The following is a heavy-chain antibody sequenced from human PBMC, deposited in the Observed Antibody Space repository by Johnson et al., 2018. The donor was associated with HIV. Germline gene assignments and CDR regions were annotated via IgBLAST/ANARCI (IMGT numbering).Heavy chain of an antibody. CDR3: AKDVSNDWPNAFDI. CDR2: IRYDGSGK. J-gene: IGHJ3*02. Sequence: QVQLVESGGGVVQPGGSLTLSCAASGFVFSDYVMHWVRQAPGKGLDWVTFIRYDGSGKYYADSVNGRFTISRDNSKNTLYLQMNSLRAEDTAVYYCAKDVSNDWPNAFDIWGQGTTVTVSS. D-gene: IGHD3-9*01. V-gene: IGHV3-30*02. CDR1: GFVFSDYV.